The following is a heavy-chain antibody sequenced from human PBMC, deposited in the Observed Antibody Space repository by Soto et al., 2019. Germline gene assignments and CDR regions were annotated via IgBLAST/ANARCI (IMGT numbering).Heavy chain of an antibody. J-gene: IGHJ4*02. CDR1: GFTFSSYA. CDR2: VSGSGTST. CDR3: ANAPPESSSNAIWTGFYPAFDY. Sequence: EVQLLESGGGLVQPGGSLRLSCAASGFTFSSYAMSWVRQAPGKGLEWLSTVSGSGTSTYYADSVKGRFTISRDNSKNTLYLQMNSLRAEDTAIYYSANAPPESSSNAIWTGFYPAFDYWGQGTLVSVSS. V-gene: IGHV3-23*01. D-gene: IGHD3-9*01.